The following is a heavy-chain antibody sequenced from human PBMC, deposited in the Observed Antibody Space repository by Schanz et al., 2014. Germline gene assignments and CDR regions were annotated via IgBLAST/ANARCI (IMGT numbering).Heavy chain of an antibody. V-gene: IGHV3-23*01. J-gene: IGHJ3*02. D-gene: IGHD3-10*01. CDR1: EFTFSTDA. CDR2: FNDGGVNK. CDR3: AKGRFGELSAFDI. Sequence: EVQLLESGGGLVQPGGSLRLSCAASEFTFSTDAMSWVRQAPGKGLEWVSSFNDGGVNKYYADSVKGRFTISRDNSKNTLYLQMNSLRAEDTAVYYCAKGRFGELSAFDIWGQGTMVTVSS.